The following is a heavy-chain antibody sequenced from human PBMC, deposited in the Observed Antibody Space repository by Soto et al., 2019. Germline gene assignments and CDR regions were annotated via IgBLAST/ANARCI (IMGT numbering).Heavy chain of an antibody. CDR1: GFTFSSYA. J-gene: IGHJ2*01. CDR2: ISGSGDST. Sequence: EVQLLESGGGLVQPGGSLRLSCAASGFTFSSYAMTWVRQAPGKGLEWVSAISGSGDSTYYAASVRGRFTISRDNSKNTLYLQMNSLRAEDTAVYYCARRNSGWYFDLWGRGTLVTVSS. D-gene: IGHD4-4*01. CDR3: ARRNSGWYFDL. V-gene: IGHV3-23*01.